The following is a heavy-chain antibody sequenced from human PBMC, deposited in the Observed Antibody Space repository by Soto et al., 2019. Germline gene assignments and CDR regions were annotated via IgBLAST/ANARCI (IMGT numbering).Heavy chain of an antibody. Sequence: SETLSLTCTVSGGSISSYYWSWIRQPPGKGLEWIGYIYYSGSTNYNPSLKSRVTISVDTSKNQFSLKLSSVTAADTAVYYCARDRLNDAFDIWGQGTMVTVSS. J-gene: IGHJ3*02. CDR3: ARDRLNDAFDI. D-gene: IGHD6-25*01. CDR1: GGSISSYY. CDR2: IYYSGST. V-gene: IGHV4-59*13.